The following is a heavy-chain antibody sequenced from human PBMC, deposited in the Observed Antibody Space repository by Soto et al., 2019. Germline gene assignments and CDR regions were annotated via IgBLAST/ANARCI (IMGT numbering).Heavy chain of an antibody. D-gene: IGHD1-26*01. V-gene: IGHV1-18*04. CDR3: ARSHSGSYYKFDY. Sequence: ASVKVSCKASGYTFTDYYIHWVRQAPGQGLEWMGWTSAYNGNTNYAQKLQGRVTMTTDSSTSTAYMELRSLRSDDTAVYYCARSHSGSYYKFDYWGQGTLVTVSS. CDR1: GYTFTDYY. J-gene: IGHJ4*02. CDR2: TSAYNGNT.